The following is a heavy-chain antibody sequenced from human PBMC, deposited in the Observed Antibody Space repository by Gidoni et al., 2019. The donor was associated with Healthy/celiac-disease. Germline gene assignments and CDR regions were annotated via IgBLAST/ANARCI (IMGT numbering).Heavy chain of an antibody. Sequence: QVQMVESGGGLGKPGGALRLSCAGAGLTCSDYYMSWIRQAPGKGLGWVSYIISSSSYTNYADSVKGRFTISRDNAKNSLYLQMNSLRAEDTAVYYCARRPQNGEVDAFDIWGQGTMVTVSS. CDR2: IISSSSYT. V-gene: IGHV3-11*05. CDR3: ARRPQNGEVDAFDI. J-gene: IGHJ3*02. D-gene: IGHD3-10*01. CDR1: GLTCSDYY.